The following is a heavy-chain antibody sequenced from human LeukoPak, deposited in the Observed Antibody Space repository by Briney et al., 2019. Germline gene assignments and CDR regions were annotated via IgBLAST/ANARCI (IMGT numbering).Heavy chain of an antibody. CDR3: ARSDSTYSDYEAPSGY. Sequence: ASVKVSCKASGYTFTSYDINWVRQATGQGLEWMGWMNPNSGNTGYAQKFQGRVTMTRNTSISTAYMELSSLRSEDTAVYYCARSDSTYSDYEAPSGYWGQGTLVTVSS. D-gene: IGHD4-11*01. J-gene: IGHJ4*02. V-gene: IGHV1-8*01. CDR1: GYTFTSYD. CDR2: MNPNSGNT.